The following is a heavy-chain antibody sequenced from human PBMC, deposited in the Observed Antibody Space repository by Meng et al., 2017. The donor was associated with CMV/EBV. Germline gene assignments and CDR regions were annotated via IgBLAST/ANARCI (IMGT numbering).Heavy chain of an antibody. CDR3: AHRRYYYDSSGFDP. V-gene: IGHV2-5*01. J-gene: IGHJ5*02. CDR2: IYCNDDK. D-gene: IGHD3-22*01. Sequence: SGPTLVNPTHTFTLTCTFSGFSLSTSGVGVGWIRQLPGKALEWLALIYCNDDKRYSPSLKSRLTITKDTSKNQVVLTMTNMDPVDTATYYCAHRRYYYDSSGFDPWGQGTLVTVSS. CDR1: GFSLSTSGVG.